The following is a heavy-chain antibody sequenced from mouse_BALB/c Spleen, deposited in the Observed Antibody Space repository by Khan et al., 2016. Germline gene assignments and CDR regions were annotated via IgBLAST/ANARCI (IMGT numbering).Heavy chain of an antibody. V-gene: IGHV9-3*02. CDR3: ARWVITTTFDY. J-gene: IGHJ2*01. CDR1: GYTFTNYG. CDR2: INTNTGEP. D-gene: IGHD2-4*01. Sequence: QIQLVQSGPELKKPGETVKISCKASGYTFTNYGMNWVKQAPGKGLKWMGWINTNTGEPTYAEEFKGRFAFSLEPSASTAYLQINNLKYEDTATYVCARWVITTTFDYWGQGTTLTVSS.